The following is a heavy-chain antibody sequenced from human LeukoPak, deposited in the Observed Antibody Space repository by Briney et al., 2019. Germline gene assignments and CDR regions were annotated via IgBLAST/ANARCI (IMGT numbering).Heavy chain of an antibody. CDR2: MNPNTGNT. V-gene: IGHV1-8*01. CDR1: GYIFTSYD. Sequence: ASVEVSCKASGYIFTSYDINWVRQAPGQGLEWMGWMNPNTGNTGYAQKFQGRLTITRDTSISTASMELSRLRFEDTAVYYCARVGTDVSGLDDGFDIWGLGTVVTVSS. J-gene: IGHJ3*02. CDR3: ARVGTDVSGLDDGFDI. D-gene: IGHD5-24*01.